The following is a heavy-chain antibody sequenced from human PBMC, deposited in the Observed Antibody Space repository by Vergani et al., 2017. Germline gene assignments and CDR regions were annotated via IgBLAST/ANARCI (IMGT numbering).Heavy chain of an antibody. D-gene: IGHD2-15*01. J-gene: IGHJ4*02. CDR3: AKEREHCSGGSCYSFDY. V-gene: IGHV3-33*03. CDR2: IWYDGSNK. CDR1: GFTFSSYG. Sequence: VQLVESGGGLVQPGGSLRLSCAASGFTFSSYGMHWVRQAPGKGLEWVAVIWYDGSNKYYADSVKGRFTISRDNSKNSLYLQMNSLRAEDTALYYCAKEREHCSGGSCYSFDYWGQGTLVTVSS.